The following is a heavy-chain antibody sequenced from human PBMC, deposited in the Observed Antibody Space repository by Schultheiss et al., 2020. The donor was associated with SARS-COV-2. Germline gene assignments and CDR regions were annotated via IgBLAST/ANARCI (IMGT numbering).Heavy chain of an antibody. CDR2: IRSKANSYAT. V-gene: IGHV3-73*01. Sequence: GGSLRLSCAASGFTFSGSAMHWVRQASGKGLEWVGRIRSKANSYATAYAASVKGRFTISRDDSKNTAYLQMNSLKTEDTAVYYCTTDLGVYCSSTSCYGYWSRYYYYGMDVWGQGTTVTVSS. D-gene: IGHD2-2*01. CDR3: TTDLGVYCSSTSCYGYWSRYYYYGMDV. CDR1: GFTFSGSA. J-gene: IGHJ6*02.